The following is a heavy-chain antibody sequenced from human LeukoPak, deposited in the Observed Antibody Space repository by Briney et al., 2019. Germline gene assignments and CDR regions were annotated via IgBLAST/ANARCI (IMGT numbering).Heavy chain of an antibody. CDR2: ISAYNGNT. V-gene: IGHV1-18*01. J-gene: IGHJ4*02. CDR3: ARDENYYDSSGYNTGGY. CDR1: GYTFTSYG. Sequence: ASVKVSCKASGYTFTSYGISWVRQAPGQGLERMGEISAYNGNTNYAQKLQGRVTMTTDTSTSTAYMELRSLRSDDTAVYYCARDENYYDSSGYNTGGYWGQGTLVTVSS. D-gene: IGHD3-22*01.